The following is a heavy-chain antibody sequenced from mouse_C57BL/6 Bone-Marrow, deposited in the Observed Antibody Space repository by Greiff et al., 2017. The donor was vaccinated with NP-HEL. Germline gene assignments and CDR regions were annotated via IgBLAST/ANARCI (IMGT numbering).Heavy chain of an antibody. Sequence: VQLQQSGPELVKPGASVKISCKASGYTFTDYYMNWVKQSHGKSLEWIGDINPNNGGTSYNQKFKGKATLTVDKSSSTAYMELRSLTSEDSAVYYCARPNYYGSSPLAYWGQGTLVTVSA. CDR2: INPNNGGT. V-gene: IGHV1-26*01. CDR3: ARPNYYGSSPLAY. J-gene: IGHJ3*01. D-gene: IGHD1-1*01. CDR1: GYTFTDYY.